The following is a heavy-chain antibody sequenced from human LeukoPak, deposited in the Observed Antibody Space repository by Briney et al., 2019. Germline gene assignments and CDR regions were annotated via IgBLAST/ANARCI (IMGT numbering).Heavy chain of an antibody. CDR1: GYTFTSYD. Sequence: ASVKVSCKASGYTFTSYDINWVRQATGQGLEWMGIINPSGGSTSYAQKFQGRVTMTRDMSTSTVYMELSSLRSEDTAVYYCARDEAVAGTGAFDIWGQGTMVTVSS. D-gene: IGHD6-19*01. CDR2: INPSGGST. CDR3: ARDEAVAGTGAFDI. V-gene: IGHV1-46*01. J-gene: IGHJ3*02.